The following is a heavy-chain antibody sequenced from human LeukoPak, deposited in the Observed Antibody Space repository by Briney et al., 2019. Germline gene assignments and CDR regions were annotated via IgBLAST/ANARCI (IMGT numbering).Heavy chain of an antibody. CDR1: GGSFSGYY. CDR3: ARGTAVAAAGFDY. J-gene: IGHJ4*02. Sequence: PSETLSLTCAVYGGSFSGYYWSWIRQPPGKGLEWIGEINHSGSTNYNPSLKSRVTISVDTSKNQFSLKLSSVTAADTAVYYCARGTAVAAAGFDYWGQGTLVTVSS. CDR2: INHSGST. D-gene: IGHD6-13*01. V-gene: IGHV4-34*01.